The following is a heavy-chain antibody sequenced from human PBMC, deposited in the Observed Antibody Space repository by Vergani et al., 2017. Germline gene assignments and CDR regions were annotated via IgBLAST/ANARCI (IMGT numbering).Heavy chain of an antibody. CDR3: ARDFISXWYEARMGYYGMDV. CDR2: ISAYNGNT. Sequence: QVQLVQSGAEVKKPGASVKVSCKASGYTFTSYGISWVRQAPGQGLEWMGWISAYNGNTNYAQKLQGRVTMTTDTSTSTAYMELRSLRSDDTAVYYCARDFISXWYEARMGYYGMDVWGQGTTVTVSS. J-gene: IGHJ6*02. CDR1: GYTFTSYG. D-gene: IGHD3-3*02. V-gene: IGHV1-18*01.